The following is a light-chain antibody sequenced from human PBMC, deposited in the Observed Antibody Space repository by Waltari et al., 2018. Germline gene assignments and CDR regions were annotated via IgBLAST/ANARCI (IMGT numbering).Light chain of an antibody. CDR3: QQYNVWPHT. CDR1: QSVSTN. J-gene: IGKJ2*01. V-gene: IGKV3-15*01. Sequence: EIVVTQSPATLSVSPGDTATVPCRASQSVSTNLAWYQHKPGQAPRLLSHAASTRATAIPGRFSGSGSGTEVTLTVSSLHSEDSAVYYCQQYNVWPHTFGQGTRLEIK. CDR2: AAS.